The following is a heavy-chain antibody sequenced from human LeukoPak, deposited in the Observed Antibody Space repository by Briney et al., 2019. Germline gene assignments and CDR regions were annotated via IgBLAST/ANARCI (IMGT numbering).Heavy chain of an antibody. V-gene: IGHV1-69*13. CDR2: IIPIFGTA. Sequence: ASVKVSCKTSGGTFSSYAISWVRQAPGQGLEWMGGIIPIFGTANYAQKFQGRVTITADESTSTAYMELSSLRSEDTAVYYCARRVYPRGQAYYYYGMDVWGKGTTVTVSS. D-gene: IGHD6-13*01. J-gene: IGHJ6*04. CDR3: ARRVYPRGQAYYYYGMDV. CDR1: GGTFSSYA.